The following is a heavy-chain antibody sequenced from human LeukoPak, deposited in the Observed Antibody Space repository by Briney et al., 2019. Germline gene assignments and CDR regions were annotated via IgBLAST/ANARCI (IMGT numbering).Heavy chain of an antibody. J-gene: IGHJ4*02. CDR2: IRYDGSNK. CDR1: GFTFSSYG. D-gene: IGHD3-10*01. Sequence: PWGSLRLSCAASGFTFSSYGMHWVRQAPGKGLEWVAFIRYDGSNKYYADSVKGRFTISRDNSKNTLYLQMGSLRAEDMAVYYCARDRHYGSGSYLFDYWGQGTLVTVSS. CDR3: ARDRHYGSGSYLFDY. V-gene: IGHV3-30*02.